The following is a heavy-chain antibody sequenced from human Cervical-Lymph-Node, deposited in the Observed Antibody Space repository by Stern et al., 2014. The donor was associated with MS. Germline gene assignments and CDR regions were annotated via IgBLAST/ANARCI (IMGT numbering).Heavy chain of an antibody. CDR1: GDTFDSYG. V-gene: IGHV1-69*01. Sequence: VQLLQSGTEGKKPGSSVKVSCKSAGDTFDSYGISWVRQAPGQVVEWMGGLFPFFGTPIYAQKFQGRVTMTADESTTTAYMDLTSLSVEDTAVYYCATSTYGLVHWGQGTLVTVSS. J-gene: IGHJ4*02. CDR3: ATSTYGLVH. CDR2: LFPFFGTP. D-gene: IGHD3-10*01.